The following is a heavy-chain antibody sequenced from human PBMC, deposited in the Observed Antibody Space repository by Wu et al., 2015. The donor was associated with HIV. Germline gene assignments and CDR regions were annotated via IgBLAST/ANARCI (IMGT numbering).Heavy chain of an antibody. CDR2: INPASGST. D-gene: IGHD1-1*01. Sequence: QVQLVQSGAEVRKPGASVKVSCTASGYTFTGYYMHWVRQAPGRGPEWMGWINPASGSTIYAENFEGRVIVTRDTSINTAYMELSGLRSDDTAIYYCARDASPVTTEFDYVGPGNPGHRLL. CDR3: ARDASPVTTEFDY. J-gene: IGHJ4*02. V-gene: IGHV1-2*02. CDR1: GYTFTGYY.